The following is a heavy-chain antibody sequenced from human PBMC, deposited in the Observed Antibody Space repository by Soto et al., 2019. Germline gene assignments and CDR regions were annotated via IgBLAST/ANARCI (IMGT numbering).Heavy chain of an antibody. CDR1: GGSFSGYY. CDR3: ARGYSSGWYRN. D-gene: IGHD6-19*01. V-gene: IGHV4-34*01. Sequence: SETLSLTCAVYGGSFSGYYWSWIRQPPGKGLEWIGEINHSGSTNYNPSLKSRVTISVDTSKNQFSLKLSSVTAADTAVYYCARGYSSGWYRNWGQGTLVTVAS. CDR2: INHSGST. J-gene: IGHJ4*02.